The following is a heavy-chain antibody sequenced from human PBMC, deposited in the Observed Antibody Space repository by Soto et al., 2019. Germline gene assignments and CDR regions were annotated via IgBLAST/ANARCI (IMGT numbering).Heavy chain of an antibody. Sequence: AAVKVSCKASGYTFTIYDINWVRQATGQGLEWMGWMNPNSGNTGYAQKFQGRATMTRNTSISTAYMELSSLRSEDTAVYYCARGGWMGELLLFANWFDPWGQGTLVTVSS. CDR2: MNPNSGNT. CDR3: ARGGWMGELLLFANWFDP. CDR1: GYTFTIYD. V-gene: IGHV1-8*01. J-gene: IGHJ5*02. D-gene: IGHD3-3*01.